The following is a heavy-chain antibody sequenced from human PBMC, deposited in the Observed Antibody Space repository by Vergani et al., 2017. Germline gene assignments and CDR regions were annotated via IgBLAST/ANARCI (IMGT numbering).Heavy chain of an antibody. D-gene: IGHD6-13*01. V-gene: IGHV3-30*18. J-gene: IGHJ4*02. CDR1: GFTFSSYG. CDR3: AKDMKSIAAAGEIDY. Sequence: QVQLVESGGGVVQPGRSLRLSCAASGFTFSSYGMHWVRQAPGKGLEWVAVISYDGSNKYYADSVKGRFTISRDNSKNTLYLQMNSLRAEDTAVYYCAKDMKSIAAAGEIDYWGQGTLVTVSS. CDR2: ISYDGSNK.